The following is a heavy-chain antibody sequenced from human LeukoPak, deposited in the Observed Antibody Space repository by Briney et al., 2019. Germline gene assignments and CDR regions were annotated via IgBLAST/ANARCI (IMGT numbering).Heavy chain of an antibody. CDR3: ARDQAWDYTMIVVNWFDL. D-gene: IGHD3-22*01. CDR1: GYTFTCYY. J-gene: IGHJ5*02. Sequence: ASVKVSCKASGYTFTCYYMHWVRQAPGQGLEWMGWINPNSGGTNYAQKFQGRVTMTRDTSISTAYMELSRLRSDDTAVYYCARDQAWDYTMIVVNWFDLWGQGTLVTVSS. V-gene: IGHV1-2*02. CDR2: INPNSGGT.